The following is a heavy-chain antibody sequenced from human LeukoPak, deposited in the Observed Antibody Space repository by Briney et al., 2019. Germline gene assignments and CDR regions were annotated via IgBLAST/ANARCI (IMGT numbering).Heavy chain of an antibody. CDR2: INQAGSQE. D-gene: IGHD2-8*01. V-gene: IGHV3-7*01. CDR3: ARDSRFCTSSIGRGDAFDL. Sequence: GGSLRLSCSASGFTFSRMSWVRQAPARGREWVANINQAGSQEYYLDPVRGRFTISRDNAKNSVSLQMSSLRAEDTAVYYCARDSRFCTSSIGRGDAFDLWGQGTMVTVTS. J-gene: IGHJ3*01. CDR1: GFTFSR.